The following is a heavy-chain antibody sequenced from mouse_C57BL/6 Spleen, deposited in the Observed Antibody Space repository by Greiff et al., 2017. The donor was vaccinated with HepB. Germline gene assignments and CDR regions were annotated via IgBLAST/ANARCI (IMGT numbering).Heavy chain of an antibody. D-gene: IGHD4-1*01. CDR1: GFTFSDYY. V-gene: IGHV5-16*01. CDR2: INYDGSST. Sequence: EVQRVESEGGLVQPGSSMKLSCTASGFTFSDYYMAWVRQVPEKGLEWVANINYDGSSTYYLDSLKSRFIISRDNAKNILYLQMSSLKSEDTAKYYCARDGNWDWYFDVWGTGTTVTVSS. J-gene: IGHJ1*03. CDR3: ARDGNWDWYFDV.